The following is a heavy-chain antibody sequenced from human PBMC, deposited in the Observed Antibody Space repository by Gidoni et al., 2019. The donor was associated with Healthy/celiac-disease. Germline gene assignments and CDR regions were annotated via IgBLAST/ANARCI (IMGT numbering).Heavy chain of an antibody. V-gene: IGHV3-15*01. CDR1: GFTFSNAW. CDR2: IKSKTDGGTT. CDR3: TTDSRLRGYSYVPPFYYYGMDV. Sequence: EVQLVESGGGLVKPGGSLRLSCAASGFTFSNAWMSWVRQAPGKGLEWVGRIKSKTDGGTTDYAAPVKGRFTISRDDSKNTLYLQMNSLKTEDTAVYYCTTDSRLRGYSYVPPFYYYGMDVWGQGTTVTVSS. D-gene: IGHD5-18*01. J-gene: IGHJ6*02.